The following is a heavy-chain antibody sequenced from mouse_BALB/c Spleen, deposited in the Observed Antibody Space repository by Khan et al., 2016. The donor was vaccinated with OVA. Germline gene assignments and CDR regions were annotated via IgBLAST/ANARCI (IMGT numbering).Heavy chain of an antibody. J-gene: IGHJ3*01. CDR3: ARGYDFFAY. Sequence: EVQLQESGPDLVKPGASVKISCKASGYSFTLYYMTWVKQRHGKSLEWIGRVNPNTGGSDYNQEFKGKAILTVDKSSNTAYMELHSLTSEDSAVYYCARGYDFFAYWGQGTLVTVSA. D-gene: IGHD2-14*01. V-gene: IGHV1-26*01. CDR1: GYSFTLYY. CDR2: VNPNTGGS.